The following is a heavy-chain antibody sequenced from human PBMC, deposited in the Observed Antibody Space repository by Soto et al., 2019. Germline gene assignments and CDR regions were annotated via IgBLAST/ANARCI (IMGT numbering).Heavy chain of an antibody. CDR2: INGGNGNT. CDR3: AASSGIAAAGGFDP. D-gene: IGHD6-13*01. Sequence: QVQLVQSGAEVKKPGASVKVSCKTSGYTFTSYAMHWVRQAPGQRLEWMGWINGGNGNTKYSQKFQSRVTIPRDTSASTAYMELSSLRSEDTAVYYCAASSGIAAAGGFDPWGQGTLVPVSS. J-gene: IGHJ5*02. CDR1: GYTFTSYA. V-gene: IGHV1-3*01.